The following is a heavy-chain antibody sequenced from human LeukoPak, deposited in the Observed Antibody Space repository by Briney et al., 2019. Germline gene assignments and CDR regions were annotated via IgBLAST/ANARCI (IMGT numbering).Heavy chain of an antibody. CDR3: ARASSSSWYDMEDY. CDR2: VYTSGST. D-gene: IGHD6-13*01. Sequence: SETLSLTCTVSGGSISSGSCYWSWIRQPAGKGLEWIGRVYTSGSTNYNPSLKSRVTISVDTSKNQFSLKLSSVTAADTAVYYCARASSSSWYDMEDYWGQGTLVTVSS. J-gene: IGHJ4*02. V-gene: IGHV4-61*02. CDR1: GGSISSGSCY.